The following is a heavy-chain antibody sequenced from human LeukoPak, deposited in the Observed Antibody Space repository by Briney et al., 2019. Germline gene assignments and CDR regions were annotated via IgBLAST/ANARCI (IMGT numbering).Heavy chain of an antibody. D-gene: IGHD1-1*01. CDR2: IRSKAYGETA. CDR1: GFTFGDYA. V-gene: IGHV3-49*03. Sequence: GGSLRLSCTASGFTFGDYAMSWIRQAPGKGLEWVGFIRSKAYGETADYAASVKGRFTISRDDSKAIAYLQMNSLKTEDTAVYHCARDRGAYNLYDYWGQGTLVTVSS. J-gene: IGHJ4*02. CDR3: ARDRGAYNLYDY.